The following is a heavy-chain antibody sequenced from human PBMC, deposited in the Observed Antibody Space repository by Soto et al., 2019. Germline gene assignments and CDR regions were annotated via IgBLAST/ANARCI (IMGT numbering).Heavy chain of an antibody. CDR3: ARYRDAYQVYSLGMDV. D-gene: IGHD1-26*01. V-gene: IGHV3-15*07. CDR1: GFTFSNAW. J-gene: IGHJ6*02. CDR2: IKSKTDGGTT. Sequence: EVQLVESGGGLVKPGGSLRVSCAASGFTFSNAWMFWVRQAPGKGPEWVGRIKSKTDGGTTDYNTLMKDRFTISREDSKTTLYLEMSSLDIEAAAAYYCARYRDAYQVYSLGMDVWCRGTTVTVSS.